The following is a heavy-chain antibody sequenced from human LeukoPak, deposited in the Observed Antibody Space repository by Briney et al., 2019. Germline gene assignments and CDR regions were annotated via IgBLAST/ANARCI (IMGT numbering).Heavy chain of an antibody. V-gene: IGHV1-46*01. J-gene: IGHJ4*02. CDR2: INPSGGNT. Sequence: ASVKVSCKASGYIFTSFYMHWVRQAPGQGLEWMGIINPSGGNTGYAQKFQGRVTMTRDTSTSTVYMELSSLRSEDTAVYYCARTAARRFDYWGQGTLVTVSS. CDR3: ARTAARRFDY. D-gene: IGHD6-6*01. CDR1: GYIFTSFY.